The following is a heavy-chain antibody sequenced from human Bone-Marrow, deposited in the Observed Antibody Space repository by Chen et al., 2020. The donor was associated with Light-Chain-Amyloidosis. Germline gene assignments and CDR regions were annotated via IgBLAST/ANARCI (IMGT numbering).Heavy chain of an antibody. J-gene: IGHJ4*02. CDR1: GGSISSGGYY. Sequence: QVQLQESGPGLVKPSQTLSLTCTVSGGSISSGGYYWSWIRQHPGKGLEWIGYIYYSGSTYYNPSLKIRVTISVDTSKNQFSLKRSSVTAADTAVYYCARVPSYGAKRDYFDYWGQGTLVTVSS. V-gene: IGHV4-31*03. D-gene: IGHD4-17*01. CDR3: ARVPSYGAKRDYFDY. CDR2: IYYSGST.